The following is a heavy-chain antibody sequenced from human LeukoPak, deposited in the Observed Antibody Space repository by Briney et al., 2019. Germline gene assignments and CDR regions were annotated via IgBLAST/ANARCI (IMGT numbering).Heavy chain of an antibody. V-gene: IGHV3-23*01. CDR3: ARCHYYDSSGPDY. CDR1: GFTFSSYT. Sequence: GGSLRLSCATSGFTFSSYTMSWVRQAPGKGLEWVSTITTSDGNTYYADSVKGRFTISRDNSKNTLYLQMNSLRAEDTAVYYCARCHYYDSSGPDYWGQGTLVTVSS. J-gene: IGHJ4*02. CDR2: ITTSDGNT. D-gene: IGHD3-22*01.